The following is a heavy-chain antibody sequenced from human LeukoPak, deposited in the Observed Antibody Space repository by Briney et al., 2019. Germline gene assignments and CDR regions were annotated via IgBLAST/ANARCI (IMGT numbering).Heavy chain of an antibody. CDR1: GGTFSSYA. Sequence: SVKVSCKASGGTFSSYAISWVRQAPGQGLEWMRGIIPIFGTANYAQKFQGRVTITTDESTSTAYMELSSLRSEDTAVYYCARTVSVTGTTGLDYWGQGTLVTVSS. CDR3: ARTVSVTGTTGLDY. J-gene: IGHJ4*02. D-gene: IGHD1-14*01. CDR2: IIPIFGTA. V-gene: IGHV1-69*05.